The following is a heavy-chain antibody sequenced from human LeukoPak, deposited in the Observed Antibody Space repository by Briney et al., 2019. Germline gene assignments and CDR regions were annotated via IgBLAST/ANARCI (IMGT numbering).Heavy chain of an antibody. CDR1: GGSISSTNW. CDR3: ARVRPPAGYYYMDV. V-gene: IGHV4-4*02. CDR2: IYHSGST. J-gene: IGHJ6*03. D-gene: IGHD3-10*01. Sequence: SGTLSLTCAVSGGSISSTNWWSWVRQPPGKGLEWIGEIYHSGSTNYNPSLKSRVTISVDKSKNQFSLKLSSVTAANTAVYYCARVRPPAGYYYMDVWGKGTTVTVSS.